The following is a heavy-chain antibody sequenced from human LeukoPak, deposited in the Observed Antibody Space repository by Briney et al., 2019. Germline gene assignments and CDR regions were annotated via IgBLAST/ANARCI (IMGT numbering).Heavy chain of an antibody. J-gene: IGHJ3*02. D-gene: IGHD1-20*01. CDR3: ARHLYNFELPDAFDI. CDR2: ISSSSSTI. V-gene: IGHV3-48*04. CDR1: GFTFSSYS. Sequence: PGGSLRLSCAASGFTFSSYSMNWVRQAPGKGLEWVSYISSSSSTIYYADSVKGRFTISRDNAKNSLYLQMNSLRAEDTAVYYCARHLYNFELPDAFDIWGQGTMVTVSS.